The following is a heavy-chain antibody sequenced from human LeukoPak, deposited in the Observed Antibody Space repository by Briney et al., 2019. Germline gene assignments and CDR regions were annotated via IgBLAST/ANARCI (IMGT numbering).Heavy chain of an antibody. D-gene: IGHD3-10*01. J-gene: IGHJ4*02. Sequence: GGSLRLSXAASGFTFSSYSMNWVRQAPGKGLEWVSSVSSSSSYIYYADSVKGRFTISRDNAKNSLNLQMNSLRAEDTAVYYCARARYYYGSGSRNTYYFDYWGQGTLVTVSP. CDR1: GFTFSSYS. V-gene: IGHV3-21*01. CDR2: VSSSSSYI. CDR3: ARARYYYGSGSRNTYYFDY.